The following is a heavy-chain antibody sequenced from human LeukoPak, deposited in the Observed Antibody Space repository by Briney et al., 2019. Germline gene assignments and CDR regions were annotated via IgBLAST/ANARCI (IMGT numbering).Heavy chain of an antibody. CDR2: IYYSGST. CDR3: ARDTPGGFQH. Sequence: PSETLSLTCTVSGGSISSYYWSWIRQPPGKGLEWIGYIYYSGSTNYNPSLKSRVTISVDTSKNRFSLKLSSVTAADTAVYYCARDTPGGFQHWGQGTLVTVSS. V-gene: IGHV4-59*01. J-gene: IGHJ1*01. D-gene: IGHD1-14*01. CDR1: GGSISSYY.